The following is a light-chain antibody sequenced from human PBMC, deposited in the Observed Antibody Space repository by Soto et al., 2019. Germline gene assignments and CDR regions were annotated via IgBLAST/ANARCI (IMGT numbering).Light chain of an antibody. V-gene: IGLV2-11*01. J-gene: IGLJ2*01. CDR1: SSDVGGYNY. CDR3: CSYAGSYTFVV. CDR2: DVS. Sequence: QSVLTQPRSVSGSPGQSVTISCTGTSSDVGGYNYVSWYQQHPGKAPKLMIYDVSKRPSGVPDRFSGSKSGNMVSLTISGLQAEDEADYYCCSYAGSYTFVVFGGGTKLTVL.